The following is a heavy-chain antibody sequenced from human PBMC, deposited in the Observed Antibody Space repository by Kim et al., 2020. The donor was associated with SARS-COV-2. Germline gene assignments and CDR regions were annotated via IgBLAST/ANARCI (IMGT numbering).Heavy chain of an antibody. CDR1: GGSISSYY. V-gene: IGHV4-59*13. Sequence: SETLSLTCTVSGGSISSYYWSWIRQPPGKGLEWIGYIYYSGSTNYNPSLKSRVTISVDTSKNQFSLKLSSVTAADTAVYYCARGGMVRGANYYYYGMDVWGQGTTVTVSS. CDR2: IYYSGST. CDR3: ARGGMVRGANYYYYGMDV. J-gene: IGHJ6*02. D-gene: IGHD3-10*01.